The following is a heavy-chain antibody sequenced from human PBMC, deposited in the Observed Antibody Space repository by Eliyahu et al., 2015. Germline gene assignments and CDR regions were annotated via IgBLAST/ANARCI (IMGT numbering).Heavy chain of an antibody. D-gene: IGHD3-9*01. V-gene: IGHV3-30*04. CDR2: IFYDGSNK. CDR1: GFRFXAXS. J-gene: IGHJ4*02. CDR3: ASSGRVNTGYYDGLGARPGDFDY. Sequence: QVQLVESGGGVVQPGXSLRLSCXASGFRFXAXSMHWVRQAPGKGLEWVAFIFYDGSNKYYSDSVKGRFTISRDNSKNTLYLEMNSLRPEDTAVYFCASSGRVNTGYYDGLGARPGDFDYWGQGTLVTVSS.